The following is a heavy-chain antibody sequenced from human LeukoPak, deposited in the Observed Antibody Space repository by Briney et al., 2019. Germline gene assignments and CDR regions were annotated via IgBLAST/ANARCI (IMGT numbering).Heavy chain of an antibody. J-gene: IGHJ4*02. CDR1: GASISSGGYD. D-gene: IGHD3-10*01. CDR2: MYYSGST. Sequence: PSETLSLTCTVSGASISSGGYDWSWIRQHPGKGLEGIGYMYYSGSTYDNASLKSRVTISVDTSKNQFSLKLSSVTAEDTDVYYCARVIGSSAISFDYWGQGTLVTVSS. V-gene: IGHV4-31*03. CDR3: ARVIGSSAISFDY.